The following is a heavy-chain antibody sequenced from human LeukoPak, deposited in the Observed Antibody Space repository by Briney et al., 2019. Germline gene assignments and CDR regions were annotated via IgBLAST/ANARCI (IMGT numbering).Heavy chain of an antibody. CDR2: IKQDGSEK. D-gene: IGHD5-12*01. J-gene: IGHJ6*03. CDR3: ARTTEGYARGPGYSYYYYMDV. CDR1: GFTFSSYW. V-gene: IGHV3-7*03. Sequence: PGGSLRLSCAASGFTFSSYWMSWVRQAPGKGLEWVANIKQDGSEKDYVDSVKGRFTISRDNAKNSLALQMNSLRAEDTAVYYCARTTEGYARGPGYSYYYYMDVWGKGTTVTISS.